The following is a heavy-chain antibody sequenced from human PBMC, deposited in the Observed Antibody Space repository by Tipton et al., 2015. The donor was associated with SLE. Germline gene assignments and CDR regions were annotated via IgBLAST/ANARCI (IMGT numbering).Heavy chain of an antibody. CDR3: ARAFIVVSATNWFDP. V-gene: IGHV4-34*01. Sequence: TLSLTCAVYGGSFSGYYWSWIRQPPGKGLEWFGEINHSGSTNYNPSLKSRVTISVDTSKNQFSLKLSSVTAADTAVYYCARAFIVVSATNWFDPWGQGTLVTVSS. D-gene: IGHD2-15*01. CDR2: INHSGST. CDR1: GGSFSGYY. J-gene: IGHJ5*02.